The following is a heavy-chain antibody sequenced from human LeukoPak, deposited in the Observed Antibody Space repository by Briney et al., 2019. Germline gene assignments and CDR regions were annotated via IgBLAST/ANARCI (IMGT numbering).Heavy chain of an antibody. Sequence: GGSLRLSCAASGFTFSSYAMHWVRQAPGRGLEWVAVISYDGSNKYYADSVKGRFTISRDNSKNTLYLQMNSLRAEDTAVYYCDYYYMDVWGKGTTVTVSS. CDR3: DYYYMDV. V-gene: IGHV3-30*04. CDR1: GFTFSSYA. CDR2: ISYDGSNK. J-gene: IGHJ6*03.